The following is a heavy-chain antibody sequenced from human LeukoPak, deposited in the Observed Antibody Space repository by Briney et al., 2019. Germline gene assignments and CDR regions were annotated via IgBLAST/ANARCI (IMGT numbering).Heavy chain of an antibody. CDR2: INPNSGGT. CDR1: GYTFTGYY. V-gene: IGHV1-2*02. J-gene: IGHJ4*02. D-gene: IGHD6-13*01. CDR3: ARGRDSSSWFTSPDY. Sequence: GASVKVSCKASGYTFTGYYMHWVRQAPGQGLEWMGWINPNSGGTNYAQKFQGRVTMTRDTSINTSYMDLSRLRSDDTAVYYCARGRDSSSWFTSPDYWGQGTLVTVSS.